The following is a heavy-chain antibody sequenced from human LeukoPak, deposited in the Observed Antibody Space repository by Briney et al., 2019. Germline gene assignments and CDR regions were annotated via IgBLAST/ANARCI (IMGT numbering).Heavy chain of an antibody. CDR1: GFTFSSYA. J-gene: IGHJ4*02. V-gene: IGHV3-23*01. CDR2: ISGSGGST. D-gene: IGHD5-12*01. Sequence: GGSLRLSCAASGFTFSSYAMSWVRQAPGKGLEWVSAISGSGGSTYYADSVKGRFTISRDNSKNTLYLQMNSLRAEDTAVYYCARDSSRGYDGYFDYWGQGTLVTVSS. CDR3: ARDSSRGYDGYFDY.